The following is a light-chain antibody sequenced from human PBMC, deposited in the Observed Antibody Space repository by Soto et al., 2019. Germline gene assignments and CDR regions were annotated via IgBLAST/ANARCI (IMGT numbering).Light chain of an antibody. J-gene: IGKJ1*01. CDR1: QSVSSSY. Sequence: EIVLTQSPGTLSLSPGARATLSCMASQSVSSSYLAWYQQKPGQAPRLLIYGASTRATGIPARFSGSGSGTEFTLTISSLQSEDFAVYYCQQYGSSGTFGQGTKVDIK. CDR3: QQYGSSGT. CDR2: GAS. V-gene: IGKV3-20*01.